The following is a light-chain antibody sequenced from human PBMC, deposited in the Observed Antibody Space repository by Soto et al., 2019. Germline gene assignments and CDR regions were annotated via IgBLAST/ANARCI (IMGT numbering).Light chain of an antibody. CDR2: AAS. J-gene: IGKJ4*02. Sequence: AIRMTQSPSSFSASTGDRVTITCRASQGISSYLAWYQQKPGKAPKLLIYAASTLQRGVPSRFSGSGSGTDFTLTLSCLQSEDFATYCCQQYYSYPLTCGGGTKVEIK. CDR3: QQYYSYPLT. V-gene: IGKV1-8*01. CDR1: QGISSY.